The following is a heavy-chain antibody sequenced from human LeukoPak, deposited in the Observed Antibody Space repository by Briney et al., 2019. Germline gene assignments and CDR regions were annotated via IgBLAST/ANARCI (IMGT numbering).Heavy chain of an antibody. J-gene: IGHJ6*03. CDR2: IYYSGST. Sequence: SETLSLTCTVSGGSISSYYWSWIRQPPGKGLEWIGYIYYSGSTNYNPSLKSRVTISVDTSKNQFSLKLSSVTAADTAVYYCARVHADRYYYYYYYMDVWGKGTTVTVSS. CDR3: ARVHADRYYYYYYYMDV. CDR1: GGSISSYY. V-gene: IGHV4-59*01.